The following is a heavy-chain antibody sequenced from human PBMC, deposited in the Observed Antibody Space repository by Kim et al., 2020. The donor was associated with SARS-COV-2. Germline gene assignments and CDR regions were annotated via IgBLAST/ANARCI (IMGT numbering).Heavy chain of an antibody. J-gene: IGHJ6*02. D-gene: IGHD1-1*01. CDR3: AKSPEEEHYYSGMDV. CDR1: GFTFSSCA. CDR2: ISNDGTRT. Sequence: GGSLRLSCAASGFTFSSCALSWVRQAPGKGLEWVSTISNDGTRTYYADSVKGRFTISRDTSRNTLHLQMNSLRAEDTAIYYCAKSPEEEHYYSGMDVWGQGTTVSVSS. V-gene: IGHV3-23*01.